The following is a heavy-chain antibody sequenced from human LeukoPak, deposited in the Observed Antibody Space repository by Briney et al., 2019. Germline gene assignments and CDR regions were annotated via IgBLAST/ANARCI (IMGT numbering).Heavy chain of an antibody. V-gene: IGHV4-39*07. CDR3: ARENGYNSGDAFDI. Sequence: SETLSLTCTVSDGSISSSSYYWGWIRQPPGKGLEWIGSIYYSGSTYYNPSLKSRVTISVDTSKNQFSLKLSSVTAADTAVYYCARENGYNSGDAFDIWGQGTMVTVSS. D-gene: IGHD5-24*01. CDR1: DGSISSSSYY. CDR2: IYYSGST. J-gene: IGHJ3*02.